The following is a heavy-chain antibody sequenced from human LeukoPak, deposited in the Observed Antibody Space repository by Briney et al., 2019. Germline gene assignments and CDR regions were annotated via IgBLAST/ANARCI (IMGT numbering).Heavy chain of an antibody. D-gene: IGHD6-13*01. CDR2: SGST. V-gene: IGHV4-38-2*02. Sequence: SETLSLTCTVSGYSISSGYYWGWIRQPPGKGLEWIGSGSTYYNPSLKSRVTISVDTSKDQFSLKLSSVTAADTAVYYCARVGSIAAAPFDYWGEGTLVTVSS. CDR1: GYSISSGYY. CDR3: ARVGSIAAAPFDY. J-gene: IGHJ4*02.